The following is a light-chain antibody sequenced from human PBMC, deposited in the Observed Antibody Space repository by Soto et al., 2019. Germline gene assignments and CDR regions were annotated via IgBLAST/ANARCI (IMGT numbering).Light chain of an antibody. J-gene: IGLJ2*01. CDR2: DVG. CDR3: SSYGAISTL. V-gene: IGLV2-14*03. Sequence: QSALTQPASVSGSPGQSITISCTGSTSDIGGYNYVSWYQQHPGKAPKLLIYDVGYRPSGISDRFSGSKSGNTASLTISGLQPEDEADYYCSSYGAISTLFGGGTKLTVL. CDR1: TSDIGGYNY.